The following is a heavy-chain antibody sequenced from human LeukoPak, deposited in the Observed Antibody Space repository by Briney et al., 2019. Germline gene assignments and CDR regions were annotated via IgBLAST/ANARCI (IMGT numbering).Heavy chain of an antibody. CDR2: IWYGGSNN. Sequence: GGSLRLSCAASGFTFSSYGMHWVRQAPGKGLEWVAVIWYGGSNNYYADSVKGRFTISRDNSKNTLYLQMNSLRAEDTAVYYCAKDGDSSGSVDYWGQGTLVTVSS. D-gene: IGHD6-19*01. CDR3: AKDGDSSGSVDY. J-gene: IGHJ4*02. V-gene: IGHV3-30*02. CDR1: GFTFSSYG.